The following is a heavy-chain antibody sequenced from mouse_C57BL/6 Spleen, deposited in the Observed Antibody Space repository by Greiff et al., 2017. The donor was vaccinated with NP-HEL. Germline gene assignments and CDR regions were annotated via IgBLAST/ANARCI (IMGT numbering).Heavy chain of an antibody. CDR3: ARFGNYYAMDY. CDR1: GYTFTDYN. D-gene: IGHD2-1*01. CDR2: INPNNGGT. J-gene: IGHJ4*01. Sequence: EVQLQQSGPELVKPGASVKIPCKASGYTFTDYNMDWVKQSHGKSLEWIGEINPNNGGTIYNQKFKGKATLTVDKSSSTAYMELRSLTSEDTAVYYCARFGNYYAMDYWGQGTSVTVSS. V-gene: IGHV1-18*01.